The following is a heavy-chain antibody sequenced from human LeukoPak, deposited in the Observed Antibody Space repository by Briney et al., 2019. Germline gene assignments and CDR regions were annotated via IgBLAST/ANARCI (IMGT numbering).Heavy chain of an antibody. V-gene: IGHV3-30*18. Sequence: GGSLRLSCAASGFTFSSYGMHWVRQAPGKGLEWVAVISYDGSNKYYADSVKGRFTISRDNSKNTLYLQMNSLRAEDTAVYYCAKSGAMVTTSGDYWGQGTLVTVSS. CDR2: ISYDGSNK. D-gene: IGHD4-17*01. J-gene: IGHJ4*02. CDR1: GFTFSSYG. CDR3: AKSGAMVTTSGDY.